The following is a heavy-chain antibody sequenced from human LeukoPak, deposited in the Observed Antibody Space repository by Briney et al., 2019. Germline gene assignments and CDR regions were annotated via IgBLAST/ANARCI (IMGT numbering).Heavy chain of an antibody. Sequence: GGSLRLSCAASGFTFSAYWMTWVRQAPGKGLAWVANIIEGGDVKYYVDSVKGRFTISRDNTKNSPYLQMTSLRAEDAAVYYCVKAPVTSCRGAFCYPFDSWGQGTLVTVSS. D-gene: IGHD2-15*01. J-gene: IGHJ4*02. CDR2: IIEGGDVK. CDR3: VKAPVTSCRGAFCYPFDS. V-gene: IGHV3-7*03. CDR1: GFTFSAYW.